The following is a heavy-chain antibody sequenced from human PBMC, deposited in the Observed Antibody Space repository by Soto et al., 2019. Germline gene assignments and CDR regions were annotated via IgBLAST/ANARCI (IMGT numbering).Heavy chain of an antibody. CDR2: ISAYNGNT. CDR3: ARDPRNYYGAIAVFDY. D-gene: IGHD3-10*01. J-gene: IGHJ4*02. V-gene: IGHV1-18*01. CDR1: GYTFTSYG. Sequence: ASVKVSCKASGYTFTSYGISWVRQAPGQGLEWMGWISAYNGNTDYAQNFQGRVTVTTDTSTNTAYLVLSSLKSDDTAVYYCARDPRNYYGAIAVFDYWGQGTPVTVSS.